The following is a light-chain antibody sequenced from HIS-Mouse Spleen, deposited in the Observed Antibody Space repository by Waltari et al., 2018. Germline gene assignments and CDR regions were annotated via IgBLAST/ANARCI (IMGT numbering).Light chain of an antibody. J-gene: IGLJ3*02. Sequence: QSALTQPASVSGSPGQSITISCTGTSSDVGSYNLVSWYQQPPGKAPKLMIYEGSKRPSGVSNPFPGSKSGNTASLTISGLQAEDEADYYCCSYAGSSTWVFGGGTKLTVL. CDR3: CSYAGSSTWV. CDR2: EGS. CDR1: SSDVGSYNL. V-gene: IGLV2-23*01.